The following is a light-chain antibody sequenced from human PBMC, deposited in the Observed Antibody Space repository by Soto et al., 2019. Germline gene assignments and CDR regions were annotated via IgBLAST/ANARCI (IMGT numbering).Light chain of an antibody. CDR1: QSVSSN. CDR3: QQYNGWPQRT. V-gene: IGKV3-15*01. Sequence: EIVMTQSPATLSVSPGERATLSCRASQSVSSNLAWYQQKPGQAPRLLIYDAFTRATGVPARFSGSGSGTDFTLTISSLQSEDFAVYYCQQYNGWPQRTFGQGTKVDIK. J-gene: IGKJ1*01. CDR2: DAF.